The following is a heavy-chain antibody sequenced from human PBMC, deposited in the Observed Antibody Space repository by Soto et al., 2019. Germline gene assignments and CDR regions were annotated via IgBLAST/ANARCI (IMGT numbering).Heavy chain of an antibody. J-gene: IGHJ6*02. CDR2: IWYDGSNK. CDR3: ARDPLYSRYYYYYGMDV. CDR1: GFTFSSYG. V-gene: IGHV3-33*01. Sequence: QVQLVESGGGVVQPGRSLRLSCAASGFTFSSYGMHWVRQAPGKGLEGVAVIWYDGSNKYYADSVKGRFTISRDNSKNTLYLQMNSLRAEDTAVYYCARDPLYSRYYYYYGMDVWGQGTTVTVSS. D-gene: IGHD6-13*01.